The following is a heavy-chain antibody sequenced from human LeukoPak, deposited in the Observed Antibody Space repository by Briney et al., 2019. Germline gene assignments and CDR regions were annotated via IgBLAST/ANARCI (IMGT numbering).Heavy chain of an antibody. CDR1: GGSISSYY. CDR3: WSGSAVAAAGAY. V-gene: IGHV4-59*01. D-gene: IGHD6-13*01. Sequence: PSETLSLTCTVSGGSISSYYWSWIPQPPGKGLEWIGYIYYSGSTNYNPSLKSRVTISVDTSKNQFSLKLTSVTAADTAVYYCWSGSAVAAAGAYWGQGTLVTVSS. J-gene: IGHJ4*02. CDR2: IYYSGST.